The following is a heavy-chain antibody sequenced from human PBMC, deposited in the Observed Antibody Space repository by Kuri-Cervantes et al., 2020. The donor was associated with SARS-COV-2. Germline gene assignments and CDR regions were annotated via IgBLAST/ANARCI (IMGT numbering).Heavy chain of an antibody. CDR2: ISGSGGAT. CDR1: GFTFSSHA. D-gene: IGHD5-12*01. J-gene: IGHJ4*02. Sequence: GGSLRLSCAASGFTFSSHAMIWVRQAPGKGLEWVSSISGSGGATYYADSAKGRFTISRDNSKNTLSLQMNSLRAEDTAVYYCAKLLGYSGYDPPDYWGQGTLVTVSS. CDR3: AKLLGYSGYDPPDY. V-gene: IGHV3-23*01.